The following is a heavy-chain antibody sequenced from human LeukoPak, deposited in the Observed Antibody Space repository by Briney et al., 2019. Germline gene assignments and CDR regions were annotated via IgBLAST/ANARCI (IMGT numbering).Heavy chain of an antibody. CDR2: IYSSGST. CDR3: ARGIRRSSGYYRYCYYMDV. Sequence: PSETLSLTCSVSGASISSGSNYWGWIRQPPGKTLEWIGSIYSSGSTYYNPSLKSRVIIIIDTPKNHFSLTLSSVTAADTAVYYCARGIRRSSGYYRYCYYMDVWGKGTTVTVSS. J-gene: IGHJ6*03. V-gene: IGHV4-39*07. CDR1: GASISSGSNY. D-gene: IGHD3-22*01.